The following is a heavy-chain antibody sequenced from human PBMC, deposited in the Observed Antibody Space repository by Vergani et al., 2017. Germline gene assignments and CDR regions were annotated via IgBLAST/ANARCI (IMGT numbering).Heavy chain of an antibody. J-gene: IGHJ4*02. V-gene: IGHV3-23*04. CDR1: GFTFSSYA. CDR2: ISGSGGST. Sequence: EVQLVESGGGLVQPGGSLRLSCAASGFTFSSYAMSWVRQAPGKGLEWVSAISGSGGSTYYADSVKGRFTISRDNSKNTLYLQMNSLRAEDTSVYYCARPNAGYCSSTSCYFDYWGQGTLVTVSS. D-gene: IGHD2-2*01. CDR3: ARPNAGYCSSTSCYFDY.